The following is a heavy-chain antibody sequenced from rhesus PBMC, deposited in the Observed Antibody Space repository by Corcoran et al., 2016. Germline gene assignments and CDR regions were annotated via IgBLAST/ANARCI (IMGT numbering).Heavy chain of an antibody. CDR2: IYGSGGDP. CDR1: GGSIRYDYY. V-gene: IGHV4-106*01. Sequence: QVQLQESGPGLVKPSETLSLTCAVSGGSIRYDYYWSWIRQPPGKGLEWIGYIYGSGGDPNHNPPLKNRATISIDTSKHQLSLKLGSVTAAETAVYYCARDGGYSYRLGYVDYWGQGVLVTVSS. D-gene: IGHD5-12*01. CDR3: ARDGGYSYRLGYVDY. J-gene: IGHJ4*01.